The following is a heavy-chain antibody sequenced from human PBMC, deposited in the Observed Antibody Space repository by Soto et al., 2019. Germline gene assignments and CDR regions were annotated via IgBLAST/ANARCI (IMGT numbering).Heavy chain of an antibody. J-gene: IGHJ5*02. Sequence: GGSLRLSCAASGFTCDDYAMHWVRQAPGKGLGWVSGISWHSGSIGYADSVKGRFTISRDNAKNSLYLQMNSLRAEDTALYYCAKSMLESENWFKPWGQGTLVTVSS. CDR2: ISWHSGSI. V-gene: IGHV3-9*01. CDR3: AKSMLESENWFKP. CDR1: GFTCDDYA. D-gene: IGHD3-3*01.